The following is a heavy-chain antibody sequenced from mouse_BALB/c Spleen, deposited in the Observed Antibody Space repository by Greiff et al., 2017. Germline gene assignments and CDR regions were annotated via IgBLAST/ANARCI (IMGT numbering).Heavy chain of an antibody. CDR2: INPSTGYT. CDR1: GYTFTSYW. CDR3: ARSELAGTAMDY. V-gene: IGHV1-7*01. Sequence: VQLQQSGAELAKPGASVKMSCTASGYTFTSYWMHWVNQRPGQGLEWIGYINPSTGYTEYNQKFKDKATLTADKSSSTAYMQLSSLTSEDSAVYYSARSELAGTAMDYWGQGTSVTVSS. D-gene: IGHD4-1*01. J-gene: IGHJ4*01.